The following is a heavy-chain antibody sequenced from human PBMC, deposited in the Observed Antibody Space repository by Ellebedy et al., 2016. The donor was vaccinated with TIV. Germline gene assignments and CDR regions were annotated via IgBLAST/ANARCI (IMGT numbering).Heavy chain of an antibody. CDR2: ISSSGSTI. D-gene: IGHD3-10*01. CDR1: GFTFGDYY. V-gene: IGHV3-11*01. J-gene: IGHJ4*02. Sequence: GGSLRLSCAVSGFTFGDYYMSWIRQAPGKGLEWVSYISSSGSTIYYADSVKGRFTVSRDNAKNSLYLQMNSLRAEDTAVYYCARVGLKYYYGSGSYYPIDYWGQGTLVTVSS. CDR3: ARVGLKYYYGSGSYYPIDY.